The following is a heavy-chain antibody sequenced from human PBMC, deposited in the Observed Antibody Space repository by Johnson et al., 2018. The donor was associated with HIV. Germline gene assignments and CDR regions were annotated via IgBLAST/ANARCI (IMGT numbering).Heavy chain of an antibody. D-gene: IGHD3-16*01. J-gene: IGHJ3*02. CDR3: TTKSLGAFDI. CDR1: GFTFSSYW. CDR2: IKQDGSNK. V-gene: IGHV3-7*02. Sequence: MQLVESGGGLVQPGGSLRLSCAASGFTFSSYWMSWVRQAPGKGLEWVANIKQDGSNKYYADSVKGRFTISRDNSKNTLYLQMNSLRAEDTAVYYCTTKSLGAFDIWGQGTMVTVSS.